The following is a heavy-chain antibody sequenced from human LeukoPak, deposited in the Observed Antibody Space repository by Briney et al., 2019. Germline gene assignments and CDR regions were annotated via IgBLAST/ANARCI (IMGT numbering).Heavy chain of an antibody. V-gene: IGHV3-21*01. CDR2: ISSSIMYK. J-gene: IGHJ6*03. CDR3: ARDQSYDFWSDYYYYMDV. CDR1: GFTFSPYS. D-gene: IGHD3-3*01. Sequence: PGGSLRLSCAASGFTFSPYSMNWVRQAPGKGLEWVSSISSSIMYKDYADSVKGRFTISRDNSKNTLYLQMSSLRAEDTAVYYCARDQSYDFWSDYYYYMDVWGKGTTVTVSS.